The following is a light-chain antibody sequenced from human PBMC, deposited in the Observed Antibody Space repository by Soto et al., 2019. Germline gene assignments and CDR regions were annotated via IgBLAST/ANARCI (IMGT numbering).Light chain of an antibody. V-gene: IGLV2-23*02. J-gene: IGLJ2*01. CDR1: RSDVGGYKL. CDR3: CSYAPKHVL. CDR2: EVN. Sequence: QSALTQPASVSGSPGQTITISCTGTRSDVGGYKLVSWYQHHPGKAPKVMIYEVNKRPSGVSNRFSGSKSGNTASLTISRLQAEDEADYYCCSYAPKHVLFGGGTKFTVL.